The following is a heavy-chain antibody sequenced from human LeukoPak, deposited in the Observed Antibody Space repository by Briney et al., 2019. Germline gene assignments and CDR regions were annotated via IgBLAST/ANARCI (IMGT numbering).Heavy chain of an antibody. J-gene: IGHJ4*02. CDR3: ARERGQNYYDSSGYQTSLDY. CDR1: GYTFTSYG. Sequence: RASVKVSCKASGYTFTSYGISWVRQAPGQGLEWMGWISAYNGNTNYAQKLQGRVTMTTDTSTSTAYMELRSLRSDDTAVYYCARERGQNYYDSSGYQTSLDYWGQGTLVTVSS. CDR2: ISAYNGNT. D-gene: IGHD3-22*01. V-gene: IGHV1-18*01.